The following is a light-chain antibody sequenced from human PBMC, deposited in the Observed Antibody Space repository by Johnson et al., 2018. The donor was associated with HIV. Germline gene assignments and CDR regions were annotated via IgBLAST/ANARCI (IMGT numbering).Light chain of an antibody. Sequence: QSVLTHPPSVSAAPGQRVTISCSGSSSNIGNNYVSWYQQVPGTAPKLLIYDNNKRPSGIPDRFSGSKSGTSAPLRIPGLPTGDEADYYCGTWDSGLSAGSVFGTGTKVTVL. CDR3: GTWDSGLSAGSV. CDR2: DNN. V-gene: IGLV1-51*01. CDR1: SSNIGNNY. J-gene: IGLJ1*01.